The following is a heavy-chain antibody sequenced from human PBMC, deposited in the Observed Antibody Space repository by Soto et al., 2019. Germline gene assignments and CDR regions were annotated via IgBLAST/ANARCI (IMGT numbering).Heavy chain of an antibody. Sequence: PAETLSLTCTVSDGSVNIGNYYLSWIRQPPGKGLEWIGYIHSSGSTDYNPSLKSRVTISVDTSKNQFSLRLSSVTAADTAVYYCARDPIAFFDIWCQGPXVTVFS. CDR3: ARDPIAFFDI. J-gene: IGHJ4*02. V-gene: IGHV4-61*01. CDR1: DGSVNIGNYY. CDR2: IHSSGST.